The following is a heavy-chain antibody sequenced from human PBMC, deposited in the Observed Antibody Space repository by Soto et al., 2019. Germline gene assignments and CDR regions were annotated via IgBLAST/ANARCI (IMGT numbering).Heavy chain of an antibody. D-gene: IGHD3-3*01. CDR2: INHSGSP. J-gene: IGHJ6*02. CDR1: GSLPVGSLSTYF. CDR3: ARARFSQWSQDYYGLDV. Sequence: LSLTCGLSGSLPVGSLSTYFWTWIRQPPGKGLEWIGEINHSGSPNYSPSLRGRVTISLDTSKKQFSLNLSSVTAADTAVYFCARARFSQWSQDYYGLDVWGQGTTVTVSS. V-gene: IGHV4-34*01.